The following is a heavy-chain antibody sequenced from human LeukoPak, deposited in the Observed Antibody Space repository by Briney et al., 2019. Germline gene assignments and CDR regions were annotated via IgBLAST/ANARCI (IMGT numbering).Heavy chain of an antibody. CDR3: ASDGGNYDDAFDI. J-gene: IGHJ3*02. Sequence: PGGSLRLSCAASGFTFNTHWMSWARQPPGKGLEWIGEINHSGSTNYNPSLKSRVTISVDTSKNQFSLKLSSVTAADTAVYYCASDGGNYDDAFDIWGQGTMVTVSS. V-gene: IGHV4-34*08. D-gene: IGHD4-23*01. CDR1: GFTFNTHW. CDR2: INHSGST.